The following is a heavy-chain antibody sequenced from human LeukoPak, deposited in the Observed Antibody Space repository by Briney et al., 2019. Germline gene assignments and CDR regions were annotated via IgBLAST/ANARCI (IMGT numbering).Heavy chain of an antibody. V-gene: IGHV3-21*01. D-gene: IGHD6-13*01. Sequence: GGSLRLSCAASGFTFSSYSMNWVRQAPGKGLEWVSPISSSSSYIYYAGSVKGRFTISRDNAKNSLYLQMNSLRAEDTAVYYCARGASSIAAAGTGLDVWGQGTTVTVSS. J-gene: IGHJ6*02. CDR2: ISSSSSYI. CDR1: GFTFSSYS. CDR3: ARGASSIAAAGTGLDV.